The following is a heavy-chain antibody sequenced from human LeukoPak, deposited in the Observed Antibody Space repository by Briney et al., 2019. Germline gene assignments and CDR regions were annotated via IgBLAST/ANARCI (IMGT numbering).Heavy chain of an antibody. D-gene: IGHD6-6*01. V-gene: IGHV4-4*07. Sequence: SETLSLTCTVSGGSLSNYYWSWIRQPAGKGLEWIGRVYTSGSTNYNPSLKSLVTMSVDTSKNQFSLKLNSVTAADTAVYYCGRTGIGSSYYYGMDVWGQGTTVTVSS. CDR3: GRTGIGSSYYYGMDV. CDR1: GGSLSNYY. J-gene: IGHJ6*02. CDR2: VYTSGST.